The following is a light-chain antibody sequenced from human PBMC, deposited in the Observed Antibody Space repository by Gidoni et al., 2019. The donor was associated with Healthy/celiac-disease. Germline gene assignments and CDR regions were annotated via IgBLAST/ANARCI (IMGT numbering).Light chain of an antibody. Sequence: QSVLTQPPSASGTPGQRVTISCSGSSSNLGSNYVYWYQQLPGTAPKLLIYSNNQRPSGVPDRFSGSKSGTSASLAISGLRSEDEADYYCAAWDDSLSGWVVGGGTKLTVL. CDR1: SSNLGSNY. CDR3: AAWDDSLSGWV. J-gene: IGLJ3*02. CDR2: SNN. V-gene: IGLV1-47*02.